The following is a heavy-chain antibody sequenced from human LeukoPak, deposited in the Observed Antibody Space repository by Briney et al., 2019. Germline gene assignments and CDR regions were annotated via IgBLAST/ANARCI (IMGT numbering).Heavy chain of an antibody. V-gene: IGHV3-23*01. J-gene: IGHJ5*02. D-gene: IGHD3-10*01. Sequence: PGGSLRLSCAASGFTFSSYAMSWARQAPGKGLEWVSAISGSGGSTYYADSVKGRFTISRDNSKNTLYLQMNSLRAEDTAVYYCAKDLVGYYGSGSINWFDPWGQGTLVTVSS. CDR2: ISGSGGST. CDR1: GFTFSSYA. CDR3: AKDLVGYYGSGSINWFDP.